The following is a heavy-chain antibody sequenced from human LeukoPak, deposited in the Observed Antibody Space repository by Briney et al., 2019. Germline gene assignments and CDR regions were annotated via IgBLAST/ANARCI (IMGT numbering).Heavy chain of an antibody. D-gene: IGHD2-15*01. CDR1: GYTFTSYG. CDR3: ARAILGYCSGGSCYHAQLDY. V-gene: IGHV1-18*01. Sequence: GASVKVSCKASGYTFTSYGISWVRQAPGQGLEGMGWISAYNGNTNYAQKLQGRGTMTTDTSTSTAYMELRRLRSDDTAVYYCARAILGYCSGGSCYHAQLDYWGQGTLVTVSS. J-gene: IGHJ4*02. CDR2: ISAYNGNT.